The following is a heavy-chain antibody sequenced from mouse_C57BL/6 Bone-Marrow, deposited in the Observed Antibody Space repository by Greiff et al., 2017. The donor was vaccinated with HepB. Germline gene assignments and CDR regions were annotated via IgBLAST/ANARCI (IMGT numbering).Heavy chain of an antibody. CDR3: TRFTWGYFDV. CDR1: GYTFTDYE. Sequence: QVQLKESGAELVRPGASVKLSCKASGYTFTDYEMHCVKQTTVHGLEWIGAIDPEICGTAYNQKFKGKATLTADKSSSTAYMELRSLTSEDSAVYYCTRFTWGYFDVWGTGTTVTVSS. CDR2: IDPEICGT. V-gene: IGHV1-23*01. J-gene: IGHJ1*03. D-gene: IGHD1-1*01.